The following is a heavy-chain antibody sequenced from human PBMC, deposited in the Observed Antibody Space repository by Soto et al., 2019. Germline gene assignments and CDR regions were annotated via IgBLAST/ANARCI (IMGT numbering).Heavy chain of an antibody. Sequence: GSGPTLVNPTQTLTLTCTFSGFSLTTSGMCVSWXRQPPGKALEWLARIDWDDDKYYSTSLKTRLTISKDTSKNQVVLTMTNMDPMDTATYYCARILNYGNFDYWGQGTLVTVSS. CDR1: GFSLTTSGMC. D-gene: IGHD4-17*01. J-gene: IGHJ4*02. CDR3: ARILNYGNFDY. CDR2: IDWDDDK. V-gene: IGHV2-70*11.